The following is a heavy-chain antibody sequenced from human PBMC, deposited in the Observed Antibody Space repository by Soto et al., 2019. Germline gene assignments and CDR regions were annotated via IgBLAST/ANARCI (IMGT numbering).Heavy chain of an antibody. J-gene: IGHJ6*02. V-gene: IGHV4-31*03. D-gene: IGHD2-15*01. CDR1: GGSISSGAYY. CDR2: IYNSRST. CDR3: ARERTDATGVFGMDV. Sequence: QVQLQESGPGLVKPSQTLSLTCTVSGGSISSGAYYWTWIRQHPGKGLEWIGYIYNSRSTYYNPSLKSRLTISVDTSKNQFSLKLSSVSAADTAVYYCARERTDATGVFGMDVWGQGTTVTVSS.